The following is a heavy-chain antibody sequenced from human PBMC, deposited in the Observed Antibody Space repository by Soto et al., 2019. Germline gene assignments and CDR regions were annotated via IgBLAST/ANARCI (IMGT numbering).Heavy chain of an antibody. Sequence: GGSLRLSCAASGFTFSNYWMHWVRQAPGKGLMWVSRINSDGSSTTYADSVKGRFTISRDNAKNTLYLQMNSLRAEDTAVYYCTRGYSSGYRIDYWGQGTRVTVAS. J-gene: IGHJ4*02. V-gene: IGHV3-74*01. CDR3: TRGYSSGYRIDY. CDR1: GFTFSNYW. D-gene: IGHD3-22*01. CDR2: INSDGSST.